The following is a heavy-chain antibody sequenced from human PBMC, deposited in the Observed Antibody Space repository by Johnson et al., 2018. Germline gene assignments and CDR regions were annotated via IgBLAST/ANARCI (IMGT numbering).Heavy chain of an antibody. D-gene: IGHD1-14*01. CDR3: SSDPGPFYYGMDV. CDR1: GSSFSGYY. J-gene: IGHJ6*02. V-gene: IGHV4-34*01. Sequence: QVQLQQWGAGLFKPSETLSLTCAVYGSSFSGYYWTWLRQPPGKGLEWLGEINHSGSTNYNPSPKSRVTLSVDTSKNQFSLKLSSVPAVEAAVYFCSSDPGPFYYGMDVWGQGTTVTVSS. CDR2: INHSGST.